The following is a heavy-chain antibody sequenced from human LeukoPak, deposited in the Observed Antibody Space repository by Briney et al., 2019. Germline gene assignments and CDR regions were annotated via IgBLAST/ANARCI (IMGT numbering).Heavy chain of an antibody. Sequence: PSETLSLTCPIYDASFRGYYWSWIRQPPGKGLEWIGEIHPSGITGYNPSLNSRAAMSIDPSTNQFSLILNSVAAADTALYFCSRGADASKAGLVWGQGALVTVSS. V-gene: IGHV4-34*01. J-gene: IGHJ1*01. D-gene: IGHD6-19*01. CDR1: DASFRGYY. CDR3: SRGADASKAGLV. CDR2: IHPSGIT.